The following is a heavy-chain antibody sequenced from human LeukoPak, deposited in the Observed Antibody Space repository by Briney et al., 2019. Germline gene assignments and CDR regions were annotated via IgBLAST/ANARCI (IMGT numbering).Heavy chain of an antibody. J-gene: IGHJ4*02. D-gene: IGHD2-15*01. CDR3: ARAGYCSGGSCSYYFDY. Sequence: ASVKVSCKPSGYSFVLYGIGWVRQAPGQGLEWMGIINPSGGSTSYAQKFQGRVTMTRDMSTSTVYMELSSLRSEDMAVYYCARAGYCSGGSCSYYFDYWGQGTLVTVSS. CDR1: GYSFVLYG. CDR2: INPSGGST. V-gene: IGHV1-46*01.